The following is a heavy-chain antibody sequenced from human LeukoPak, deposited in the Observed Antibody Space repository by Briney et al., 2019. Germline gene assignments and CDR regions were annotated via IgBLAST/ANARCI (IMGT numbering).Heavy chain of an antibody. J-gene: IGHJ4*02. CDR3: ATWRTAKTGFDY. CDR1: GASISSYY. D-gene: IGHD1-1*01. CDR2: MYYSRST. Sequence: SETLSLTCTVSGASISSYYWSWIRQPPGKGLEWIGYMYYSRSTNYNPSLKSRVTMSVDTSKNQFSLRLSSVTAADTAVYYCATWRTAKTGFDYWGQGTLVTVSS. V-gene: IGHV4-59*08.